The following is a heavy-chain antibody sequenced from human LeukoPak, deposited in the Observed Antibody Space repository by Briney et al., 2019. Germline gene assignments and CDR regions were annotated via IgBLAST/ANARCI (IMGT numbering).Heavy chain of an antibody. CDR3: AEATPFYLDY. CDR2: ITANGIGT. J-gene: IGHJ4*02. D-gene: IGHD5-24*01. V-gene: IGHV3-64D*09. Sequence: GGSLRLSCSASGFTFSAYAMHWVRQAPGKGLEYVSAITANGIGTYYADSVKGRFTISKDNSKNTLHLQMSGLRAEDTAVYYCAEATPFYLDYWGQGTLVTVSS. CDR1: GFTFSAYA.